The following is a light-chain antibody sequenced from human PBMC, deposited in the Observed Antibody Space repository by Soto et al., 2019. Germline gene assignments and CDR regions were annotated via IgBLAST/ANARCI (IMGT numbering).Light chain of an antibody. Sequence: DILMTQSPSSLSASIGDRVTISCRTRQTVSTYLNWYQHKPGRGTTLLIYAASSLQSAVSSRFSGSGSGTDFTLTIGSLQPEDFSTYYCQQASSSPWTFGQGTKDEIK. CDR3: QQASSSPWT. V-gene: IGKV1-39*01. CDR2: AAS. J-gene: IGKJ1*01. CDR1: QTVSTY.